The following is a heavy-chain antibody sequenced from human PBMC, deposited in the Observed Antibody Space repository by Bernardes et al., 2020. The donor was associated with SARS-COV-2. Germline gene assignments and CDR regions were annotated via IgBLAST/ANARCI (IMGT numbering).Heavy chain of an antibody. D-gene: IGHD2-21*01. CDR1: GGPISSYY. CDR2: IYPTGKT. CDR3: ARASPINTLCYLD. V-gene: IGHV4-4*07. Sequence: SETLSLTCTVSGGPISSYYWSWIRQPAGKGLEWIGRIYPTGKTDYNPSLTSRATMSVDTSKNQFSLKLISVTAADTAVYYCARASPINTLCYLDWGQGALVIVSS. J-gene: IGHJ4*02.